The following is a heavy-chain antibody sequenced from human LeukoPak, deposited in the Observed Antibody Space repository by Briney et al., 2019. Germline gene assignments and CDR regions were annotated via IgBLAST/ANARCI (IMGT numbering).Heavy chain of an antibody. CDR3: ARDLLWFGELYYGMDV. V-gene: IGHV3-21*01. J-gene: IGHJ6*02. CDR2: ISSSSSYI. Sequence: GGSLRLSCAASGFTFSSYSMNWVRQAPGKGLEWVSSISSSSSYIYYADSVKGRFTISRDNAKNSLYLQMNSLRAEDTAVYYCARDLLWFGELYYGMDVWGQGTKVTVSS. D-gene: IGHD3-10*01. CDR1: GFTFSSYS.